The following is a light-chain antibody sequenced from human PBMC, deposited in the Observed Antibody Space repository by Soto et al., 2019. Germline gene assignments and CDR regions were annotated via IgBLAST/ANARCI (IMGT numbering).Light chain of an antibody. V-gene: IGLV2-8*01. CDR1: KNDIGLYDF. J-gene: IGLJ1*01. CDR2: EVV. Sequence: ALTQPPSASGSPGQSVTISCTGTKNDIGLYDFVSWYQHHPGKAPRLIIYEVVQRPSGVPDRFSGSKSGNTASLTVSGLQAADEADYFCKSYAGSNTDVFGSGTKVTVL. CDR3: KSYAGSNTDV.